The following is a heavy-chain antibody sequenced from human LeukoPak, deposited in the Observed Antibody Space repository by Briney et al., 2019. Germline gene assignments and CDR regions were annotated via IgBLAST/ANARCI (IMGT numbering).Heavy chain of an antibody. J-gene: IGHJ5*02. CDR2: IYYSGST. V-gene: IGHV4-39*01. D-gene: IGHD2-2*01. CDR1: GGSISSSSYY. CDR3: ASVVVPAAMVNWFDP. Sequence: PSETLSLTCTVSGGSISSSSYYWGWIRQPPGKGLEWIGSIYYSGSTYYNPSLKSRVTISVDTSKNQFSLKLSSVTAADTAVYYCASVVVPAAMVNWFDPWGQGTLVTVSS.